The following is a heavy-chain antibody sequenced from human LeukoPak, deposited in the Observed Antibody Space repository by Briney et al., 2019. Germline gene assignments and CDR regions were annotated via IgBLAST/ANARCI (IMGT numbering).Heavy chain of an antibody. J-gene: IGHJ4*02. CDR2: IYHSGST. CDR3: AREGNSYRYYFDY. Sequence: SGTLSLTCAVSGGSISSSNWWSWVRQPPGKGLEWIGEIYHSGSTNYNPSLKSRVTISVDKSKNQFSLKLSSVTAADTAVYYCAREGNSYRYYFDYWGQGTLVTVSS. D-gene: IGHD3-10*01. CDR1: GGSISSSNW. V-gene: IGHV4-4*02.